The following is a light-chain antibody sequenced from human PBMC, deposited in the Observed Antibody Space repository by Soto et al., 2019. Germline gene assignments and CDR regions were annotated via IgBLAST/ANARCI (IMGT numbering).Light chain of an antibody. CDR1: QSVSSSY. Sequence: ELVLTQSPGALSSSPGARATLSCRAGQSVSSSYLAWYQQKPGQAPSLLIYGASTRATGTPARFSGSGSGTEFTLTISSLQSEDFAVYYCQQYIRWPLTFGGGTKVDI. CDR3: QQYIRWPLT. CDR2: GAS. V-gene: IGKV3-15*01. J-gene: IGKJ4*01.